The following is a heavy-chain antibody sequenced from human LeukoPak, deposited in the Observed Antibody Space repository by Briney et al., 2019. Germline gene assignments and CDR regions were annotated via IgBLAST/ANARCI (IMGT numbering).Heavy chain of an antibody. J-gene: IGHJ3*02. Sequence: ASMKVSCKASGYTFTSYDINWVRQATGQGLEWMGWMNPNSGNTGYAQKFQGRVTMTRNTSISTAYMELSSLRSEDTAVYYCARAYYYDHTSFDIWGQGTMVTVSS. CDR1: GYTFTSYD. CDR2: MNPNSGNT. D-gene: IGHD3-3*01. CDR3: ARAYYYDHTSFDI. V-gene: IGHV1-8*01.